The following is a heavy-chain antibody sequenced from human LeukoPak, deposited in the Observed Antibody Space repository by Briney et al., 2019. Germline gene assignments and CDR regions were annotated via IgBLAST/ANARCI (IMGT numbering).Heavy chain of an antibody. CDR3: ARGPLLRLVVSTFDY. Sequence: SETLSLTCAVYGGSFSGYYWSWIRQPPGKGLEWIGEINHSGSTNYNPSLKSRVTISVDTSKNQFSLKLSSVTAADTAVYYCARGPLLRLVVSTFDYWGQGTLVTVSS. J-gene: IGHJ4*02. CDR2: INHSGST. V-gene: IGHV4-34*01. CDR1: GGSFSGYY. D-gene: IGHD2-15*01.